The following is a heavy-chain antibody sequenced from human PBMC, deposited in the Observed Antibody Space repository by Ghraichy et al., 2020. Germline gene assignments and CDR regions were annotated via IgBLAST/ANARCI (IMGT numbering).Heavy chain of an antibody. CDR3: ASSSDRITIFGVVIIPVWFDP. CDR2: IIPIFGTA. D-gene: IGHD3-3*01. J-gene: IGHJ5*02. V-gene: IGHV1-69*13. CDR1: GGTFSSYA. Sequence: SVKVSCKASGGTFSSYAISWVRQAPGQGLEWMGGIIPIFGTANYAQKFQGRVTITADESTSTAYMELSSLRSEDTAVYYCASSSDRITIFGVVIIPVWFDPWGQGTLVTVSS.